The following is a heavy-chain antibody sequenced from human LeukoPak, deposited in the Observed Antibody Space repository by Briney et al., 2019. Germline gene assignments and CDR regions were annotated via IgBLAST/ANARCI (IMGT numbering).Heavy chain of an antibody. CDR1: GFSFSSYS. D-gene: IGHD1-26*01. V-gene: IGHV3-48*01. J-gene: IGHJ1*01. Sequence: GGSLRLSCAASGFSFSSYSLNWVRQAPGKGLEWVSSISSRSTTIYYADSVKGRFTISRDNAKNSLYLQMNSLRAEDTAVYYCARGTGIVGATVWGQGTLVTVSS. CDR3: ARGTGIVGATV. CDR2: ISSRSTTI.